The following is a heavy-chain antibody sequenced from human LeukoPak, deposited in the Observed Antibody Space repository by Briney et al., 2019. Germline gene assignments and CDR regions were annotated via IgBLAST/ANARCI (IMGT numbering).Heavy chain of an antibody. V-gene: IGHV3-30*18. CDR1: GYTFTGYY. CDR3: AKGSGWYADY. D-gene: IGHD6-13*01. J-gene: IGHJ4*02. CDR2: ISYDGSTE. Sequence: SCKSSGYTFTGYYMHWVRQAPGKGLEWVALISYDGSTEYYGDSVRGRFTISRDNSKSTMFLQMNSLRDEDTAVYYCAKGSGWYADYWGQGTLVTVSS.